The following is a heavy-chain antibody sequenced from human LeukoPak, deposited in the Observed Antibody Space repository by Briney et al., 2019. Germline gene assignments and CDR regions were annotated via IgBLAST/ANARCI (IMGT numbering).Heavy chain of an antibody. CDR2: ISSSGSTI. D-gene: IGHD4-11*01. J-gene: IGHJ4*02. CDR3: ARAVTTPLYFDY. CDR1: GLPFSDYY. V-gene: IGHV3-11*01. Sequence: GSLKLSCAAFGLPFSDYYMSWIRQAPGKGLEWVSYISSSGSTIYYADSVKGRFTISRDNAKNSLYLQMSSLRAEDTAVYYCARAVTTPLYFDYWGQGTLVTVSS.